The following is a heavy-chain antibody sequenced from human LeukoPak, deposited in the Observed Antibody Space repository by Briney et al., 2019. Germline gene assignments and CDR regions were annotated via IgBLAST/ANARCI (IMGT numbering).Heavy chain of an antibody. CDR3: ARESAWVTYFDY. D-gene: IGHD7-27*01. CDR1: DESFSDYF. CDR2: IIHTGRT. V-gene: IGHV4-34*12. Sequence: SETLSLTCTVYDESFSDYFWIWIRQPPGEGLEWIGEIIHTGRTNSERIKYNPSLQSRVTISIDTSKNQFSLKLTSVTAADTAVYYCARESAWVTYFDYWGQGTLVTVSS. J-gene: IGHJ4*02.